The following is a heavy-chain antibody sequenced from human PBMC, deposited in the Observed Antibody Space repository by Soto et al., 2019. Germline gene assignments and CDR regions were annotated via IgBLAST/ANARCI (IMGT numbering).Heavy chain of an antibody. Sequence: EVQLVESGGGLVQPGGSLRLSCEASGFTFGTYWMTWVRQPPGKGLECVADIKPDGSERYYVDSVKGRITISRDNAKTSLYLHMNSLTAEDTAVYYCATDLNWEHYWGQGTLVTVSS. CDR1: GFTFGTYW. D-gene: IGHD7-27*01. J-gene: IGHJ4*02. CDR3: ATDLNWEHY. CDR2: IKPDGSER. V-gene: IGHV3-7*04.